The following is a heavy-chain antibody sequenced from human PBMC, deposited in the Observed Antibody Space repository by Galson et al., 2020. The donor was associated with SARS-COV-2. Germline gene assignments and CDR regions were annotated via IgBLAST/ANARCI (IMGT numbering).Heavy chain of an antibody. D-gene: IGHD2-2*01. Sequence: SVKVSCKASGGTFSNYVISWVRQAPGQGLEWMGGIVPIFGTSNYAQKFQGKVSITADQSTNTAYLELSSLTSEDTAVYFCARGGSQCSSSSCPLYYYYYYGLDVWGQGTTVTVSS. CDR1: GGTFSNYV. CDR3: ARGGSQCSSSSCPLYYYYYYGLDV. J-gene: IGHJ6*02. CDR2: IVPIFGTS. V-gene: IGHV1-69*13.